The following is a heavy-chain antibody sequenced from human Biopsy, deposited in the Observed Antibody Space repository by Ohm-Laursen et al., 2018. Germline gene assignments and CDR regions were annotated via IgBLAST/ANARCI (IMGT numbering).Heavy chain of an antibody. J-gene: IGHJ1*01. CDR1: GGTFSNYG. CDR3: ATKLTGYFHH. V-gene: IGHV1-69*06. CDR2: NIPILGTG. Sequence: ASVKVSCKAPGGTFSNYGVNWVRQAPGQGLEWLGGNIPILGTGNYAQKFQDRVTVAADTSTSTATMELRSLRSDDTAVYYCATKLTGYFHHWCQRTLVIVSS. D-gene: IGHD3-9*01.